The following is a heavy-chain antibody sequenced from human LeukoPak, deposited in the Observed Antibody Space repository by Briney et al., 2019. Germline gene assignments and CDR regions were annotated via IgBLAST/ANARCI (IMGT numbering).Heavy chain of an antibody. CDR3: ARGSGSYGDDYFYGMDV. V-gene: IGHV5-51*01. CDR1: GYNFATYW. J-gene: IGHJ6*02. CDR2: IYPDDSDT. Sequence: GESLKISCKGSGYNFATYWIAWVRQMPGKGLELMGIIYPDDSDTRYSPSFQGQVTISADKSISTAYLQWGSLKASDNAMYYCARGSGSYGDDYFYGMDVWGQGTTVTVSS. D-gene: IGHD1-26*01.